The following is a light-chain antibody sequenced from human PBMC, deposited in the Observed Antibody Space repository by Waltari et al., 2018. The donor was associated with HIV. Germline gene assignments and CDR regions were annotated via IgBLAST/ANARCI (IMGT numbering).Light chain of an antibody. Sequence: QSALTQPASVSGSPAQSITLSCDLNDYEYVAWYQRHPGKAPNVIIYEVSNRPSGLSNRFSGSKSGNTATLTISGLQPEDEADYFCTSYITSATPVFGRGTKVTVL. CDR1: DLNDYEY. CDR3: TSYITSATPV. CDR2: EVS. J-gene: IGLJ2*01. V-gene: IGLV2-14*01.